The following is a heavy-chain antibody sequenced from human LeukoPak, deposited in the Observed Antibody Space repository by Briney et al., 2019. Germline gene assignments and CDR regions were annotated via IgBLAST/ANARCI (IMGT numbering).Heavy chain of an antibody. CDR1: EFTFSSYG. Sequence: PGGSLRLSCAASEFTFSSYGMHWVRQAPGKGLEWVAFIRYDGSTKYYTNSVKGRFTISRDSSKNTLYLQMNSLRSDDTAVYYCAKAMGSISWAFDSWGQGTLVTVSS. D-gene: IGHD6-13*01. J-gene: IGHJ4*02. V-gene: IGHV3-30*02. CDR2: IRYDGSTK. CDR3: AKAMGSISWAFDS.